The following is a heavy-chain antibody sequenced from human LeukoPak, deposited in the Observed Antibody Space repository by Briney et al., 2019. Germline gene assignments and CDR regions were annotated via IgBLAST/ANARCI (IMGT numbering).Heavy chain of an antibody. Sequence: GGSLILSCAASGFTFSSYWMHWVRQAPGKGLVWVSRINSDGSFTNYADSVKGRFTISRDNSKNTLYLQMNSLRAEDTAVYYCARGEARVRGDIVFYFDYWGQGTLVTVSS. CDR2: INSDGSFT. J-gene: IGHJ4*02. V-gene: IGHV3-74*01. CDR3: ARGEARVRGDIVFYFDY. D-gene: IGHD3-10*01. CDR1: GFTFSSYW.